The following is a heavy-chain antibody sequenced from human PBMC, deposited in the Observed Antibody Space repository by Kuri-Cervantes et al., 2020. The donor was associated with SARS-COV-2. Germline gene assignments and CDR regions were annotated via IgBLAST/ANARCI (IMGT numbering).Heavy chain of an antibody. J-gene: IGHJ4*02. D-gene: IGHD6-6*01. V-gene: IGHV1-2*02. CDR1: GYTFTGYY. Sequence: ASVKVSCKASGYTFTGYYMHWVRQAPGQGLEWMGWINPNSGGTNYAQKFQGRVTMTRDTSISTAYMELSRLRSHDTAVYYCARDDTTSIAARFDYWGQGTLVTVSS. CDR2: INPNSGGT. CDR3: ARDDTTSIAARFDY.